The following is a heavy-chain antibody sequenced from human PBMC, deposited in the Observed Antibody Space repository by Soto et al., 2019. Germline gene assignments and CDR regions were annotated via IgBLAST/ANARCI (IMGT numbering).Heavy chain of an antibody. CDR2: MRKDGSEK. J-gene: IGHJ4*02. V-gene: IGHV3-7*03. D-gene: IGHD3-3*01. CDR3: AKLGSGYYTGLYFDY. Sequence: GGSLRLSCAASGFTFGDYWMSWVRQPPGKGLEWVAHMRKDGSEKYYVDSVKGRFTVSRDNTKNSLYLQMNSLRAEDTAVYYCAKLGSGYYTGLYFDYWGPGTLVTVSS. CDR1: GFTFGDYW.